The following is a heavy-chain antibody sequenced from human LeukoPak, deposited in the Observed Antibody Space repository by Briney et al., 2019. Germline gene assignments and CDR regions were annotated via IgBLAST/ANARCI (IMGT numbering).Heavy chain of an antibody. J-gene: IGHJ5*02. D-gene: IGHD5-18*01. V-gene: IGHV4-34*01. CDR2: INHSGST. CDR1: GGSFSGYY. Sequence: PSETLSLTCAVYGGSFSGYYWSWIRQPPGKGLEWIGEINHSGSTNYNPSLKSRVTISVDPSKNQFSLKLSSVTAADTAVYYCTRGYRGYKYGYAWFDHWGQGTLVTVSS. CDR3: TRGYRGYKYGYAWFDH.